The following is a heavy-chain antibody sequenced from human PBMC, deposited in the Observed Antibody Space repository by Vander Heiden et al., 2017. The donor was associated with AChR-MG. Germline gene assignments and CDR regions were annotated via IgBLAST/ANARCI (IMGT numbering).Heavy chain of an antibody. Sequence: QLVESGGGLVKPEGTLRLSCAASGFTFSYSYLSWIRQAPGKGLEWVSYISGDGGTISYGDAVKGRFTVSRDNAKNSLYLQMNSLRVDDTAVYYCARVYTAAAGTSDYWGQGTLVTVSS. CDR1: GFTFSYSY. D-gene: IGHD6-13*01. V-gene: IGHV3-11*01. J-gene: IGHJ4*02. CDR3: ARVYTAAAGTSDY. CDR2: ISGDGGTI.